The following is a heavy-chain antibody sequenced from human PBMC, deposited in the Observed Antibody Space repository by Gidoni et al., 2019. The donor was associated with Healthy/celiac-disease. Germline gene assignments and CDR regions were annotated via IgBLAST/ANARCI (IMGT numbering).Heavy chain of an antibody. CDR1: GFTFCDYT. CDR3: AKALIQDYGDYVEAFDI. Sequence: EVQLVESVRGLVHPGRSLRLSCAASGFTFCDYTMHWVRQAPGKGLEWVEGISWNSGSIGYADSVKGRFTISRDNAKNSLYLQMNSLRAEDTALYYCAKALIQDYGDYVEAFDIWGQGTMVTVAS. J-gene: IGHJ3*02. V-gene: IGHV3-9*01. D-gene: IGHD4-17*01. CDR2: ISWNSGSI.